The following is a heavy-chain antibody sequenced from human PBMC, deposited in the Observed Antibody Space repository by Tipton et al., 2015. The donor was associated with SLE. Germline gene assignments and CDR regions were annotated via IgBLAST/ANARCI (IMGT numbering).Heavy chain of an antibody. D-gene: IGHD5-18*01. CDR1: GGSISSYY. J-gene: IGHJ4*02. V-gene: IGHV4-59*04. CDR3: ATDTDTPMVFDY. CDR2: IYHSGST. Sequence: TLSLTCTVSGGSISSYYWSWIRQPPGKGLEWIGYIYHSGSTYYNPSLKSRVTMSLDTSTNQFSLKLSSVTAADTAVYYCATDTDTPMVFDYWGQGTLVTVSS.